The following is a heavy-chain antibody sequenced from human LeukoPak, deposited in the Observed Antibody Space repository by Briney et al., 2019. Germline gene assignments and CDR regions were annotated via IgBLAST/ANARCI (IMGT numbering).Heavy chain of an antibody. D-gene: IGHD1-26*01. CDR3: ARDRWVRRAYYYYGMDV. J-gene: IGHJ6*02. V-gene: IGHV3-23*01. CDR1: GFTFSSYA. CDR2: ISSSGGNT. Sequence: GGSLRLSCAASGFTFSSYAMSWVRQAPGKGLEWVSAISSSGGNTYYADSMQGRFTISRDNSKNTLYLQMNSLRAEDTAVYYCARDRWVRRAYYYYGMDVWGQGTTVTVSS.